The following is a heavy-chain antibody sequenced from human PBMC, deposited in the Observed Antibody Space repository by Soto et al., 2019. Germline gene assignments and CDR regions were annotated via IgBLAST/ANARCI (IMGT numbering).Heavy chain of an antibody. V-gene: IGHV3-11*01. J-gene: IGHJ5*02. CDR3: ARVARITCYSDDLCDT. D-gene: IGHD2-15*01. CDR1: GLSFSDYY. CDR2: ISGSGDNR. Sequence: QGQLVESGGGLVKPGGSLRVYCAASGLSFSDYYMTWLRQAPGKVREWVSYISGSGDNRHYAYSVKGRFTISRDNAKNSMYLQMDSLIVEDTSVYEGARVARITCYSDDLCDTWGQGTLVTVSS.